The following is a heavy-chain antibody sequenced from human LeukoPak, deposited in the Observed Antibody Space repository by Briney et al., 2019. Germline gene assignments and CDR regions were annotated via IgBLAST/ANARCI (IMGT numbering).Heavy chain of an antibody. CDR2: IIPILGIA. J-gene: IGHJ5*02. CDR3: ARAYFDWLEDWFDP. V-gene: IGHV1-69*04. CDR1: GGTFSSYA. Sequence: SVKVSCKASGGTFSSYAISWVRQAPGQGLEWMGRIIPILGIANYAQKFQGRVTITADKSTSTAYMELSSLRSEDTAVYYCARAYFDWLEDWFDPWGQGTLVTVSS. D-gene: IGHD3-9*01.